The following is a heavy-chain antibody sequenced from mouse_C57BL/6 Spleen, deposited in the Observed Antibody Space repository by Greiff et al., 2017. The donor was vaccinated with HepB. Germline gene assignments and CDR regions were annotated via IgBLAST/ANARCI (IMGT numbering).Heavy chain of an antibody. CDR1: GYTFTSYW. CDR3: AYGSSYWYFDV. CDR2: IDPSDSYT. J-gene: IGHJ1*03. Sequence: QVQLQQSGAELVKPGASVKLSCKASGYTFTSYWMQWVKQRPGQGLEWIGEIDPSDSYTNYNQKFKGKATLTVDTSSSTAYMQLSSLTSEDSAVYYCAYGSSYWYFDVWGTGTTVTVSS. D-gene: IGHD1-1*01. V-gene: IGHV1-50*01.